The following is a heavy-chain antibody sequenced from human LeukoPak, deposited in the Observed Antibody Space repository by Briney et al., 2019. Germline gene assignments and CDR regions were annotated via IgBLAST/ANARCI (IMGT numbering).Heavy chain of an antibody. CDR2: IRYDGSNK. J-gene: IGHJ4*02. CDR1: GFTFSSYS. V-gene: IGHV3-30*02. Sequence: GGSLRLSCAASGFTFSSYSMHWVRQAPGKGPEWVAFIRYDGSNKEYVDSVKGRLTISRDNSKNTLYLQMNSLRVEDTAVYYCATVGYNLVFDYWGQGTLVTVSS. CDR3: ATVGYNLVFDY. D-gene: IGHD5-24*01.